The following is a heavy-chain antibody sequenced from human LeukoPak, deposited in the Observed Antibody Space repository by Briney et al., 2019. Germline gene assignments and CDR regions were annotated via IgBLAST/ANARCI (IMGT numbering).Heavy chain of an antibody. J-gene: IGHJ6*03. CDR2: INHSGST. Sequence: SETLSLTCAVYGGSFSGYYWSWIRQPPGKGLEWIGEINHSGSTNYNPSLKSRVTISVDTPKNQFSLKLSSVTAADTAVYYCARDRLEWLLLRREVPDYMDVWGKGTTVTVSS. CDR1: GGSFSGYY. D-gene: IGHD3-3*01. V-gene: IGHV4-34*01. CDR3: ARDRLEWLLLRREVPDYMDV.